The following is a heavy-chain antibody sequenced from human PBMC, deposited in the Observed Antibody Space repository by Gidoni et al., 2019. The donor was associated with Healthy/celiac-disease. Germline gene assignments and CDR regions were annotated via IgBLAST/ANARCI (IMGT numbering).Heavy chain of an antibody. V-gene: IGHV4-34*01. CDR2: INHSGST. CDR3: ASIQRITMVRGVIPLIPNDAFDI. J-gene: IGHJ3*02. CDR1: GGSFSGYY. Sequence: QVQLQQWGAGLLKPSETLSLTCAVYGGSFSGYYWSWIRQPPGKGLEWIGEINHSGSTNYNPSLKSRVTISVDTSKNQFSLKLSSVTAADTAVYYCASIQRITMVRGVIPLIPNDAFDIWGQGTMVTVSS. D-gene: IGHD3-10*01.